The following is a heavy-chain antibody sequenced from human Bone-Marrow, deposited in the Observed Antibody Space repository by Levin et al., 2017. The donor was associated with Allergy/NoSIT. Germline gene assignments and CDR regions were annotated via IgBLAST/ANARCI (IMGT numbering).Heavy chain of an antibody. CDR1: GYSFTNYW. D-gene: IGHD1-26*01. V-gene: IGHV5-51*01. CDR3: ARPYSGTYYLFDS. CDR2: IYPRDSDT. J-gene: IGHJ4*02. Sequence: GGSLRLSCKASGYSFTNYWIGWVRQMPGKGLEWMGIIYPRDSDTRYSPSFEGQVTISADKSINTAYLHWSSLEASDSALYYCARPYSGTYYLFDSWGQGTLVTVSS.